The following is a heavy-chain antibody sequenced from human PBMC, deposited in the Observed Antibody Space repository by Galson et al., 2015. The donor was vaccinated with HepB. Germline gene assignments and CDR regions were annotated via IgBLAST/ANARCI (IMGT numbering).Heavy chain of an antibody. CDR1: GFTFSSYG. Sequence: SLRLSCAASGFTFSSYGMHWVRQAPGKGLEWVAVISYDGSNKYYADSVKGRFTISRDNSKNTLYLQMNSLRAEDTAVYYCAKDMEVVVTSAFDIWGQGTMVTVSS. V-gene: IGHV3-30*18. CDR2: ISYDGSNK. CDR3: AKDMEVVVTSAFDI. J-gene: IGHJ3*02. D-gene: IGHD3-22*01.